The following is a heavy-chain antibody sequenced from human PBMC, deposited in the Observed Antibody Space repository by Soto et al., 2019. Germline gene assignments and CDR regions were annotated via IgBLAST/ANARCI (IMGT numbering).Heavy chain of an antibody. CDR1: GYTFTSYD. D-gene: IGHD3-10*01. CDR2: MNPNSGNT. Sequence: QVKLVQSGAEVKKPGASVKVSCKASGYTFTSYDINWVRQAPGQGLEWMGWMNPNSGNTGYAQKFQGRVTMTRNTSISTAYMELSSLRSEDTAVYYCARGGADMVRGVITGFDPWGQGTLVTVSS. J-gene: IGHJ5*02. V-gene: IGHV1-8*01. CDR3: ARGGADMVRGVITGFDP.